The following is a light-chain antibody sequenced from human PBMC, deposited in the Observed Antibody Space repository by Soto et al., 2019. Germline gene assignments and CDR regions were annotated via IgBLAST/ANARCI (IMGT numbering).Light chain of an antibody. J-gene: IGKJ1*01. CDR1: QSVNNNY. V-gene: IGKV3D-20*01. CDR3: QQYGTSPQT. Sequence: EIVLTQSPATLSLSPGERATLSCGASQSVNNNYLAWYQQKPGLAPRLLIYDASSRATGIPDRFSGSGSGTDSTLTIGRLQPEDFAVYSCQQYGTSPQTLCQGTKVEIK. CDR2: DAS.